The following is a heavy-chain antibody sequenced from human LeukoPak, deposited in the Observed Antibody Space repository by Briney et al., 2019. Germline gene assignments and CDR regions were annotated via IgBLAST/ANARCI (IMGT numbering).Heavy chain of an antibody. V-gene: IGHV4-4*07. CDR2: IYSTGST. CDR1: GGSISSYY. D-gene: IGHD3-10*01. Sequence: PSETLSLTCTVSGGSISSYYWSWIRQPAGKGLEWIGRIYSTGSTNYNPSLKSRVTISVDTSKNQFSLKLSSVTAADTAVYYCARGGRSWFDPWGQGTLVTVSS. J-gene: IGHJ5*02. CDR3: ARGGRSWFDP.